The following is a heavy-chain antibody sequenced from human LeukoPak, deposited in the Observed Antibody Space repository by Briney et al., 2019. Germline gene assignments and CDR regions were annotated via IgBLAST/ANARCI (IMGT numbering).Heavy chain of an antibody. Sequence: GGSLRLSCAASGFTFSTYSLNWDRQAPGKGLEWVSSVSSGSPSLLYADSVKGRFTISRDNAKNSLYLQMNSLRAEDTAVYYCAKHTQWLVPPDFDYWGQGTLVTVSS. CDR2: VSSGSPSL. J-gene: IGHJ4*02. CDR3: AKHTQWLVPPDFDY. CDR1: GFTFSTYS. V-gene: IGHV3-21*04. D-gene: IGHD6-19*01.